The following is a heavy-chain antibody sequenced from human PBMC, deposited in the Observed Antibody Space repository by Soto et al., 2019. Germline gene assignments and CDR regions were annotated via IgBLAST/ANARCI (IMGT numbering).Heavy chain of an antibody. CDR3: AIRYFDWFDYFDY. CDR2: IYYSGST. D-gene: IGHD3-9*01. J-gene: IGHJ4*02. Sequence: SETLSLTCTVSGGSISSSSYYWGWIRQPPGKGLEWIGSIYYSGSTYYNPSLKSRVTISVDTSKNQFSLKLSSVAAADTAVYYWAIRYFDWFDYFDYWGQGTLVTVSS. V-gene: IGHV4-39*01. CDR1: GGSISSSSYY.